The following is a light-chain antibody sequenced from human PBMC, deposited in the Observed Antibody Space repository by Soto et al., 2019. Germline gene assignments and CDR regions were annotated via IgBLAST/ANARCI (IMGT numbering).Light chain of an antibody. Sequence: EIVLTQSPGTLSLSPGQRATLSCRASESISRDYLAWYQQRLGQAPRLLIYGASSGATGIPDRFSGSGSGTVFILTISRLEPEDFAIYYCQQYGGVPYTFGQGTKLDIK. V-gene: IGKV3-20*01. CDR1: ESISRDY. CDR2: GAS. J-gene: IGKJ2*01. CDR3: QQYGGVPYT.